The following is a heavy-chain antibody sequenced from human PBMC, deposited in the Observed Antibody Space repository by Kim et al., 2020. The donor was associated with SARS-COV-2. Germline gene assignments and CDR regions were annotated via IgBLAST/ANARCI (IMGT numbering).Heavy chain of an antibody. J-gene: IGHJ4*02. Sequence: GGSLRLSCAASGFIFSSYWMSWVRQAPGKGLEWVANIKQDGSEKNYVDSVKGRFTISRDNAKNSLYLQMNSLRAEDTAVYYCARGGRLGSFDYWGQGTLV. CDR2: IKQDGSEK. V-gene: IGHV3-7*01. CDR1: GFIFSSYW. CDR3: ARGGRLGSFDY. D-gene: IGHD7-27*01.